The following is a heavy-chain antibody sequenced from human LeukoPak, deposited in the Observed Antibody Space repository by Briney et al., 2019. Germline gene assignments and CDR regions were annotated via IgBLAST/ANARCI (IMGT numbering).Heavy chain of an antibody. J-gene: IGHJ5*02. CDR1: GFTFDDYG. V-gene: IGHV3-20*01. Sequence: GGSLRLSCAASGFTFDDYGMSWVRQAPGKGLEWVSGINWNGGSIGYVDSVKGRFTISRDNAKNSLYLQMNSLRAEDTALYNCARDTRDSSRAGGSWFDPWGQGTLVTVSS. CDR3: ARDTRDSSRAGGSWFDP. CDR2: INWNGGSI. D-gene: IGHD6-13*01.